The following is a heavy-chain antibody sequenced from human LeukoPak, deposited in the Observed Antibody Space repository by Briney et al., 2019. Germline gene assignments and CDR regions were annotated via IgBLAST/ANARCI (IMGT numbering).Heavy chain of an antibody. J-gene: IGHJ4*02. CDR3: AKVYYGSGSYYVDY. V-gene: IGHV3-7*03. D-gene: IGHD3-10*01. CDR1: GFTFSSYW. Sequence: GGSLRLSCAASGFTFSSYWMSWVRQAPGKGLEWVANIKQDGSEKYYVDSVKGRFTISRDNAKNSLYLQMNSLRAEDTALYYCAKVYYGSGSYYVDYWGQGTLVTVSS. CDR2: IKQDGSEK.